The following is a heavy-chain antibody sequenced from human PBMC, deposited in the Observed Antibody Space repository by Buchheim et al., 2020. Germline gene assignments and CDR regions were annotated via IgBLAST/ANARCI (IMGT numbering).Heavy chain of an antibody. Sequence: EVRLVESGGDLVQPGGSLRLSCAASGFTFSDYWMRWVRQAPGKGLEWVANTRQDGSENYYVDSVKGRFTISRDNAEKLLYLQMNSLRAEDTAVYYCARGGTWDSYYFGMDVWGQGTT. V-gene: IGHV3-7*01. CDR2: TRQDGSEN. J-gene: IGHJ6*02. D-gene: IGHD2-15*01. CDR1: GFTFSDYW. CDR3: ARGGTWDSYYFGMDV.